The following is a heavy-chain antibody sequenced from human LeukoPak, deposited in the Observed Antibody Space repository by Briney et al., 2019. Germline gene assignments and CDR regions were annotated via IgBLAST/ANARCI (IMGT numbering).Heavy chain of an antibody. J-gene: IGHJ5*02. V-gene: IGHV4-39*01. D-gene: IGHD6-19*01. CDR2: IYYSGST. Sequence: SETLSLTCTVSSGSISSSSYYWGWIRQPPGKGLEWIGSIYYSGSTYYNPSLKSRVTISVDTSKNQLSLKLSSVTAADTAVYYCARPRGSGSYNWFDPWGQGTLVTVSS. CDR1: SGSISSSSYY. CDR3: ARPRGSGSYNWFDP.